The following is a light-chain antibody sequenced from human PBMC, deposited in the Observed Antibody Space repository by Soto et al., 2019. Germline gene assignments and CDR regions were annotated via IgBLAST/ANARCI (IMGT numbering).Light chain of an antibody. CDR3: QQLNSYPLT. CDR1: QGISSY. V-gene: IGKV1-9*01. Sequence: IPLTQSPSSLSASVGDRVTITCRASQGISSYLAWYQQKPGKAPKLLIYGTSTLQSGFPSRFSGSGSGTDFTLTISSLQPEDFATYFCQQLNSYPLTFCPGTKVDIK. CDR2: GTS. J-gene: IGKJ3*01.